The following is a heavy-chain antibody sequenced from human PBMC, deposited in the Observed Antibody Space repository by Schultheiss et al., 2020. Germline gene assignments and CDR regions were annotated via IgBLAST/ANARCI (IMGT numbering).Heavy chain of an antibody. CDR3: ASQPTTYYYDSSGYTFFDY. Sequence: GGSLRLSCAASGFSISTYGIHWVRQAPGKGLEWVSYISSSGSTIYYADSVKGRFTISRDNAKNSLYLQMNSLRAEDTAVYYCASQPTTYYYDSSGYTFFDYWGQGTLVTVSS. J-gene: IGHJ4*02. D-gene: IGHD3-22*01. CDR1: GFSISTYG. V-gene: IGHV3-48*04. CDR2: ISSSGSTI.